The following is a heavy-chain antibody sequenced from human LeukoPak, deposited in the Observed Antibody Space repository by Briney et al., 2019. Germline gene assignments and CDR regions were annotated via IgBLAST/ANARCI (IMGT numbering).Heavy chain of an antibody. CDR1: GFTFGDYA. CDR2: IRSKAYGGTT. V-gene: IGHV3-49*04. D-gene: IGHD3-22*01. CDR3: SIYLYYYDSSVADGAFDI. Sequence: GGSLRLSCTASGFTFGDYAMSWVRQAPGKGLEWVGFIRSKAYGGTTEYAASVKGRFTISRDDSKSIAYLQMNSLKTEDTAVYYCSIYLYYYDSSVADGAFDIWGRGTMVTVSS. J-gene: IGHJ3*02.